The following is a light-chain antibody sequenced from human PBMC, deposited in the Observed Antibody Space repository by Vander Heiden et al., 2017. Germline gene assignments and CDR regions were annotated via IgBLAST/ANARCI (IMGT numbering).Light chain of an antibody. V-gene: IGLV1-44*01. Sequence: PVLTQPPSASGTPGQRVPIASSGSSSNIGRNTVNWFQQLPGSTPKLLIYSNNQRPSGVPDRFSGSKSSTSASLAISGPQSEDEGDYYCASWDDGLNHYFVFGTGTRVTVL. J-gene: IGLJ1*01. CDR1: SSNIGRNT. CDR2: SNN. CDR3: ASWDDGLNHYFV.